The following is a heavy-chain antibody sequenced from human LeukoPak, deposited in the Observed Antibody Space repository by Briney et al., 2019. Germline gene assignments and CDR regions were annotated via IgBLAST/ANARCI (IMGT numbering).Heavy chain of an antibody. V-gene: IGHV3-30*18. Sequence: GGSLRLSCVASGFTFSNYWMHWVRQAPGKGLEWVAVISYDGSNKYYADSVKGRFTISRDNSKNTLYLQMNSLRAEDTAVYYCAKDRFYFDYWGQGTLVTVSS. D-gene: IGHD3-3*01. J-gene: IGHJ4*02. CDR3: AKDRFYFDY. CDR2: ISYDGSNK. CDR1: GFTFSNYW.